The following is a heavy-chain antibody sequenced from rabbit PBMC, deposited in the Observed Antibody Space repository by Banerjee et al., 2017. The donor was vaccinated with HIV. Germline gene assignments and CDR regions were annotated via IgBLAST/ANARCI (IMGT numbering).Heavy chain of an antibody. J-gene: IGHJ6*01. CDR1: GFDFSSYYM. CDR3: ARGYTGSSYYSYYGMDL. CDR2: IYGGSSGNT. V-gene: IGHV1S45*01. Sequence: QEQLVESGGGLVQPEGSLTLSCKASGFDFSSYYMNWVRQAPGKGLEGIACIYGGSSGNTYYASWAKGRFTISKTSSTTVTLQMTSLTAADTATYFCARGYTGSSYYSYYGMDLWGPGTLVTVS. D-gene: IGHD8-1*01.